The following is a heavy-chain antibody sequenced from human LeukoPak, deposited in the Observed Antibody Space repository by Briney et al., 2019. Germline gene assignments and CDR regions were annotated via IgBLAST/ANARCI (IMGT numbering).Heavy chain of an antibody. Sequence: PSETLSLTCTVSGGSISSSSYYWGWIRQPPGKGLEWIGSIYYSGSTYYNPSLKSRVTISVDTSKNQFSLKLSSVTAADTAVYYCAREYSSSWYSPHYYYYYYMDVWGKGTTVTVSS. V-gene: IGHV4-39*02. CDR3: AREYSSSWYSPHYYYYYYMDV. D-gene: IGHD6-13*01. CDR2: IYYSGST. CDR1: GGSISSSSYY. J-gene: IGHJ6*03.